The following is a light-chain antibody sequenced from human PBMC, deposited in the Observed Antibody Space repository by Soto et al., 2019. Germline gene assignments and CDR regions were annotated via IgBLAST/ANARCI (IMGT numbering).Light chain of an antibody. CDR3: QHRGR. V-gene: IGKV3-11*01. CDR2: DAS. Sequence: VLTQSPATLSLSPGDRATLSCRAGQNINNFIAWYQHKPGQAPRLLIYDASHRATAIPGRFSGSGSGTDFTLTITSLESEDFAVYYCQHRGRFGQGTKVDIK. J-gene: IGKJ1*01. CDR1: QNINNF.